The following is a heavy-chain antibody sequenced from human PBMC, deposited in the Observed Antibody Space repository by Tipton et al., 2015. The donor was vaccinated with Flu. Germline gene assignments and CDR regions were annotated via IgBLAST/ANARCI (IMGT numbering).Heavy chain of an antibody. CDR1: GGSIGSGGDY. Sequence: TLSLTCTVSGGSIGSGGDYWSWIRQHPGKGLEWIGSIYYSGSTYYNPSLESRLSISVDTSKNQFSLRLTSVTAADTAVYYCARRDYSKYVPDAKNWFHSWGRGTLVTVSS. CDR2: IYYSGST. D-gene: IGHD4-11*01. J-gene: IGHJ5*01. V-gene: IGHV4-31*03. CDR3: ARRDYSKYVPDAKNWFHS.